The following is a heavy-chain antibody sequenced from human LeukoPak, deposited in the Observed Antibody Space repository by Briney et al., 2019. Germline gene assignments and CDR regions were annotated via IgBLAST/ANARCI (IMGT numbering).Heavy chain of an antibody. CDR3: AKGSMGYYDSSGYIHY. J-gene: IGHJ4*02. D-gene: IGHD3-22*01. CDR2: IWYDGINK. Sequence: GGSLRLSCAASGFTFSSYGMHWVRQAPGKGLEWVAVIWYDGINKYYADSVKGRFTISRDNSKNTLYLQMNSLRVEDTAVYYCAKGSMGYYDSSGYIHYWGQGTLVTVSS. CDR1: GFTFSSYG. V-gene: IGHV3-33*06.